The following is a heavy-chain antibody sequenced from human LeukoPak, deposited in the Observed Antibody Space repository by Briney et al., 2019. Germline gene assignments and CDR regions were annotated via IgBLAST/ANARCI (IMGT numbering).Heavy chain of an antibody. Sequence: GESLKISCKGSGYRFTSYWIGWVRQMPGKGLGWMGIIYPGDSDTRYSPSFQGQVTISADKSISTAYLQWSSLKASDTAMYYCARHEYYYRSDYYDSSGLARADYWGQGTLVTVSS. D-gene: IGHD3-22*01. CDR2: IYPGDSDT. V-gene: IGHV5-51*01. J-gene: IGHJ4*02. CDR3: ARHEYYYRSDYYDSSGLARADY. CDR1: GYRFTSYW.